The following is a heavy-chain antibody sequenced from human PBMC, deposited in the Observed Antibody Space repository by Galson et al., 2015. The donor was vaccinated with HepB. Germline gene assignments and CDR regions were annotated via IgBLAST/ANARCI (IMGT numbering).Heavy chain of an antibody. Sequence: ETLSLTCTVSGGSISSYYWSWLRQPPGKGLEWIGYMYHTGSTNYNPSLKSRVTISLDTSKNQVSLKLSSVTAADTAVYFCARSGYGDYKVYDYWGQGTLVTVSS. V-gene: IGHV4-59*01. CDR3: ARSGYGDYKVYDY. J-gene: IGHJ4*02. CDR2: MYHTGST. D-gene: IGHD4-17*01. CDR1: GGSISSYY.